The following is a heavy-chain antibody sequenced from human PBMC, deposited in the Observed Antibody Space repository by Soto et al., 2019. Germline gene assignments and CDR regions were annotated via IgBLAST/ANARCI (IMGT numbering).Heavy chain of an antibody. Sequence: PGGSLRLSCAASGFTFISYAMHWVRQAPGKGLEWVAVISYDGSNKYYADSVKGRFTISRDNSKNTLYLQMNSLRAEDTAVYYCARDRARFHFWSGYYDFDYWGQGTLVTVSS. CDR2: ISYDGSNK. J-gene: IGHJ4*02. V-gene: IGHV3-30-3*01. D-gene: IGHD3-3*02. CDR3: ARDRARFHFWSGYYDFDY. CDR1: GFTFISYA.